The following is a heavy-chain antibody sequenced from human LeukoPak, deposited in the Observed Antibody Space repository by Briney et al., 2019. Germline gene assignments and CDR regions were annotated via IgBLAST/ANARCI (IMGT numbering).Heavy chain of an antibody. J-gene: IGHJ4*02. CDR3: ARPDRGDYGGNSEISLTY. V-gene: IGHV1-46*01. CDR1: GYTFTSYY. CDR2: INPSGGST. Sequence: ASVKVSCKASGYTFTSYYMHWVRQAPGQGLEWMGIINPSGGSTSYAQKLQGRVTMTRDTSTSTVYMELSSLRSEDTAVYYCARPDRGDYGGNSEISLTYWGQGTLVTVSS. D-gene: IGHD4-23*01.